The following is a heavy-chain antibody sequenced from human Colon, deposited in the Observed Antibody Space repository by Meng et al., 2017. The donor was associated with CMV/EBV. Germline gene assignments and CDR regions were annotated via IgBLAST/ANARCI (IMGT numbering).Heavy chain of an antibody. Sequence: GSLRLSCSVSGYFISHDYYWGWIRQPPEKGLEWIGSIHHTERTYYNPSLKSRATISIDTSKNQFYLKLSSVTAADTAVYYCARGPYGSGSYRFEYWGQGTLVTVSS. J-gene: IGHJ4*02. CDR1: GYFISHDYY. CDR3: ARGPYGSGSYRFEY. V-gene: IGHV4-38-2*02. D-gene: IGHD3-10*01. CDR2: IHHTERT.